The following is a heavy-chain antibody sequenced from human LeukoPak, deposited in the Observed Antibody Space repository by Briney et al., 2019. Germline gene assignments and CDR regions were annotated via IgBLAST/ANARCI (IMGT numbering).Heavy chain of an antibody. CDR3: ERRDQLGATDY. CDR2: VRYDRSNK. V-gene: IGHV3-30*02. J-gene: IGHJ4*02. D-gene: IGHD1-26*01. Sequence: TGGTLRLSCAASGFTFCSFGMHWVRPAPGKGLEWVACVRYDRSNKYNAGSVKGRFTISSYNAKTTLYTQMNRLRAEETAVYYCERRDQLGATDYWGQGTLVTVSS. CDR1: GFTFCSFG.